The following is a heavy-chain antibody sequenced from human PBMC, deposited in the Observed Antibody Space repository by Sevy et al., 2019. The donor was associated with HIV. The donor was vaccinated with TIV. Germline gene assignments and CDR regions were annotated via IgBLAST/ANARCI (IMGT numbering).Heavy chain of an antibody. V-gene: IGHV4-59*08. J-gene: IGHJ5*01. CDR1: GGSITSLY. CDR2: IYYNGHT. CDR3: AGVNARGRGDS. Sequence: SETLSLTCTVSGGSITSLYWNWIRQPPGKGLEWIANIYYNGHTNYNPSLKSRVTISLDTSKNQFSLKRSSVTAADTAMYYCAGVNARGRGDSWGQGTLVTVSS. D-gene: IGHD3-10*01.